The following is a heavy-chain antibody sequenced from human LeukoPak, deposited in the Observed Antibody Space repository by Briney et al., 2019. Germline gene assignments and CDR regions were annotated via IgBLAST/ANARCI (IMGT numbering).Heavy chain of an antibody. CDR3: ARGGLYWYFDL. V-gene: IGHV4-30-2*01. CDR1: GGSISSGGYY. J-gene: IGHJ2*01. CDR2: IYHSGST. Sequence: SETLSLTCTVSGGSISSGGYYWSWIRQPPGKGLEWIGYIYHSGSTYYNPSLKSRVTISVDRSKNQFSLKLSSVTAADTAVYYCARGGLYWYFDLWGRGTLVTVSS.